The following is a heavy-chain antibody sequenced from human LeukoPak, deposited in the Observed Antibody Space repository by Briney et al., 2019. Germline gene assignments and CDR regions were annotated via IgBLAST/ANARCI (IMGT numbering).Heavy chain of an antibody. D-gene: IGHD6-19*01. Sequence: SETLSLTCAVYGGSFSGYYWSWIGQPPGKGLEWIGEINHSGSTNYNPSLKSRVTISVDTSKNQFSLKLSSVTAADTAVYYCARGRIAVAGTFDYWGQGTLVTVSS. CDR1: GGSFSGYY. J-gene: IGHJ4*02. CDR2: INHSGST. CDR3: ARGRIAVAGTFDY. V-gene: IGHV4-34*01.